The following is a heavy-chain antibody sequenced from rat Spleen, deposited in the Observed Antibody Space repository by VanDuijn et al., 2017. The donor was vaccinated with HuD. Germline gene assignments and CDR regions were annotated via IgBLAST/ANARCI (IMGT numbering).Heavy chain of an antibody. V-gene: IGHV5-25*01. CDR2: ISRRSDRT. CDR3: ARQGGYNSYVMDA. J-gene: IGHJ4*01. CDR1: GSTFTNYE. D-gene: IGHD1-4*01. Sequence: EVQLVESGGGLVQPGRSLELSCTASGSTFTNYEMAWVRQDPTKGLEWVTSISRRSDRTYYRDSVKGRFTVSRDNAKSTLYLQMDSLRSDYTATYYCARQGGYNSYVMDAWGQGASVTVSS.